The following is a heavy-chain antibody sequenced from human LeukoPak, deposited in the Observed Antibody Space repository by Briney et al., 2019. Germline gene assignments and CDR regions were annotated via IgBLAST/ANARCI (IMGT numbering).Heavy chain of an antibody. Sequence: SETLSLTCAVYGGSFSGYYWSWIRQPPGKGLEWIGEINHSGSTNYNPSLKSRVTISVDTSKNQFSLKLSSVTAADTAVYYCTRNFGAYSFDIWGQGTMVTVSS. CDR1: GGSFSGYY. J-gene: IGHJ3*02. V-gene: IGHV4-34*01. D-gene: IGHD2-21*01. CDR2: INHSGST. CDR3: TRNFGAYSFDI.